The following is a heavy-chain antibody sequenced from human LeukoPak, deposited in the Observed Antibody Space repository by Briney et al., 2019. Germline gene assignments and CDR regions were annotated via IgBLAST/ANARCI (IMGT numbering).Heavy chain of an antibody. D-gene: IGHD2-2*01. Sequence: GGSLRLSCAASGFTFSSYDMNWVRQAPGKGLQWVSDISSSGTTIYYADSVKGRFTISRDNAKNSLYLQMNSLRAEDTAVYYCARKYCSTTSCLIDNWGQGTLVTVSS. CDR1: GFTFSSYD. J-gene: IGHJ4*02. CDR2: ISSSGTTI. CDR3: ARKYCSTTSCLIDN. V-gene: IGHV3-48*03.